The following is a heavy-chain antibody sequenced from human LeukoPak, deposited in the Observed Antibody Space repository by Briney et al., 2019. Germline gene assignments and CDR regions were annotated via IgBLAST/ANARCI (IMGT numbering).Heavy chain of an antibody. Sequence: PSETLSLTCTVSGGSISSSSYHWGWIRQPPGKGLEWIGSIYYTGSTYYNPSLKSRVTISVDTSKNQFSLNVNSVTAADTAIYHCARHLGGSSLFDYWGQGTLVTVSS. CDR1: GGSISSSSYH. CDR2: IYYTGST. V-gene: IGHV4-39*01. J-gene: IGHJ4*02. D-gene: IGHD1-26*01. CDR3: ARHLGGSSLFDY.